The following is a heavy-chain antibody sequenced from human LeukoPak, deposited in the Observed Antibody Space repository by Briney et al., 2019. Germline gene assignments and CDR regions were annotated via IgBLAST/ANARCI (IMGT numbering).Heavy chain of an antibody. CDR1: GYTFTGYY. Sequence: GASVKVSCKASGYTFTGYYMHWVRQAPGQGLEWMGWINPNSGGTKYAQKFQGRVTMTRDTSISTAYMELSRLRSDDTAVYYCAADLTMVRGVNLDYWGQGTLVTVSS. V-gene: IGHV1-2*02. CDR2: INPNSGGT. J-gene: IGHJ4*02. CDR3: AADLTMVRGVNLDY. D-gene: IGHD3-10*01.